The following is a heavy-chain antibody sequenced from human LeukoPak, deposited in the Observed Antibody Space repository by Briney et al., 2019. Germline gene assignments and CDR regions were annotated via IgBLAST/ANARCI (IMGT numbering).Heavy chain of an antibody. CDR2: ISDDGRNK. V-gene: IGHV3-30*18. D-gene: IGHD4-17*01. CDR3: AKRPSDYGDYVTYFDY. CDR1: GFSFISYG. J-gene: IGHJ4*02. Sequence: SGGSLRLSCAPSGFSFISYGMHWVRQAPGKGLEWVGVISDDGRNKKYADSVKGRFTISRDNSKDTLYLQMNSLRDEDTAVYYCAKRPSDYGDYVTYFDYWGQGTLVTVSS.